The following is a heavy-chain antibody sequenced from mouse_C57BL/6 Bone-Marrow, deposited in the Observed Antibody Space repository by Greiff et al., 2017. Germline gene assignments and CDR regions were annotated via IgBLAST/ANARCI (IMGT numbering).Heavy chain of an antibody. Sequence: EVQGVESGGGLVKPGGSVKLSCAASGFTFSSYAMSWVSQTPEKRLEWVATISDGGSYTYYPDNVKSGFTLSRDNAKNNLYLQLGNLKSEDTAMYYCAWLLPFAYWGQGTLVTVSA. CDR3: AWLLPFAY. V-gene: IGHV5-4*01. CDR2: ISDGGSYT. J-gene: IGHJ3*01. D-gene: IGHD2-3*01. CDR1: GFTFSSYA.